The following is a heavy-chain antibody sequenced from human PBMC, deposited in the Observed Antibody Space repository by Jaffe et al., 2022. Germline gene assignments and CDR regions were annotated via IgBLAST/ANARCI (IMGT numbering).Heavy chain of an antibody. CDR1: GFTFSSYA. CDR3: AKDLSGYDFWSGYSSFDAFDI. J-gene: IGHJ3*02. CDR2: ISGSGGST. Sequence: EVQLLESGGGLVQPGGSLRLSCAASGFTFSSYAMSWVRQAPGKGLEWVSAISGSGGSTYYADSVKGRFTISRDNSKNTLYLQMNSLRAEDTAVYYCAKDLSGYDFWSGYSSFDAFDIWGQGTMVTVSS. V-gene: IGHV3-23*01. D-gene: IGHD3-3*01.